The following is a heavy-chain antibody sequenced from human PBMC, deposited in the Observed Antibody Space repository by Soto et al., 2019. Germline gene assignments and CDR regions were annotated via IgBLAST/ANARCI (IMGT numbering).Heavy chain of an antibody. V-gene: IGHV3-73*01. J-gene: IGHJ5*02. D-gene: IGHD2-15*01. CDR2: IRNKANNYAT. CDR1: GFTFSGSA. Sequence: GGSLRLSCAASGFTFSGSAMHWVRQASGKGLEWVGRIRNKANNYATAYAASVKGRFTISRDDSENTAYLQMNSLKTEDTAVYYCSSHAPEDMIRTWGQGTLVTVSS. CDR3: SSHAPEDMIRT.